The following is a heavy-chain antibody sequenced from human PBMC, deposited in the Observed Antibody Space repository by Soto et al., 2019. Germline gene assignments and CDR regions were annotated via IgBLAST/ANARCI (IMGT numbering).Heavy chain of an antibody. V-gene: IGHV4-31*03. CDR2: IYYSGST. Sequence: SETLSLTCTVSGGSISSGGYYWSWIRQHPGKGLEWIGYIYYSGSTYYNPSLKSRVTISVDTSKNQFSLKLSSVTAADTAVYYCARDKGMNYYDSSGYPYYYYYGMDVWGQGATVTVSS. J-gene: IGHJ6*02. CDR1: GGSISSGGYY. D-gene: IGHD3-22*01. CDR3: ARDKGMNYYDSSGYPYYYYYGMDV.